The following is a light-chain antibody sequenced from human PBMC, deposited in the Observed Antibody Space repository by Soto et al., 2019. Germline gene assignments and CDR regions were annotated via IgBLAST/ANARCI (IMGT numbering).Light chain of an antibody. CDR2: DVS. V-gene: IGLV2-14*01. CDR3: SSYTSSSTLGV. J-gene: IGLJ2*01. Sequence: QSALTQPASVSGSPGQSITISCTGTSSDVGGYNYVSWYQQHPGKAPKLMIYDVSNRPSGVSNRFSGSKSGNTASLTISGLQAEDEADYYCSSYTSSSTLGVFGGGTNLTVL. CDR1: SSDVGGYNY.